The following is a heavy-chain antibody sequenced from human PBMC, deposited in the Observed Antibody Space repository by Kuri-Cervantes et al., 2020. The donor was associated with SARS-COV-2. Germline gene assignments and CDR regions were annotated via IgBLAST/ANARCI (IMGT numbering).Heavy chain of an antibody. Sequence: GASLNISCATSGFTFTNFGMHWVRQAPGKGLEWVAFTRSEGITKYSGDSVRGRFTISRDNSKNTLYLQMNSLRPEDTAVYYCARDIPKITLILIAIFKESYAMDVWGQGTTVTVSS. CDR2: TRSEGITK. CDR1: GFTFTNFG. D-gene: IGHD3-22*01. CDR3: ARDIPKITLILIAIFKESYAMDV. V-gene: IGHV3-30*02. J-gene: IGHJ6*02.